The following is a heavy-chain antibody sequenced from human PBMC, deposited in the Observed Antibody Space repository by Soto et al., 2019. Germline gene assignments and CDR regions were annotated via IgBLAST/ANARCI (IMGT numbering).Heavy chain of an antibody. V-gene: IGHV1-8*01. D-gene: IGHD2-2*01. CDR1: GYTFTSYD. CDR3: ATQGGLYCSSTSCPIRYYYYMDV. CDR2: MNPNSGNT. Sequence: ASVKVSCKASGYTFTSYDINWVRQATGQGLEWMGWMNPNSGNTGYAQKFQGRVTMTRNTSISTAYMELSSLRSEDTAVYYCATQGGLYCSSTSCPIRYYYYMDVWGKGTTVTVSS. J-gene: IGHJ6*03.